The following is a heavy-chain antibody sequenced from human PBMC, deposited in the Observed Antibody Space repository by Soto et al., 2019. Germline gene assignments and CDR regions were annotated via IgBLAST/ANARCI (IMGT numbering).Heavy chain of an antibody. J-gene: IGHJ6*02. CDR2: ISSNGGST. D-gene: IGHD5-12*01. CDR1: GFTFSSDA. V-gene: IGHV3-64D*06. CDR3: VTNRGYSGYDSLYYYYYYGMDV. Sequence: PGGSLRLSCSASGFTFSSDAMHWVRQAPGKGLEYVSAISSNGGSTYYADSVKGRFTISRDNSKNTLYLQMSSLRAEDTAVYYCVTNRGYSGYDSLYYYYYYGMDVWGPGTTVT.